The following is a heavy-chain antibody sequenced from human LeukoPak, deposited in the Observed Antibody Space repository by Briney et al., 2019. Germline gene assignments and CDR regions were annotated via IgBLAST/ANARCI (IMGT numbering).Heavy chain of an antibody. J-gene: IGHJ4*02. D-gene: IGHD1-1*01. Sequence: ASVKVSCKASGYDFLDNHLHWVRRAPGQGLEWMGWVKPYGGGTHVAQKFQGRVTMTRDTSITTAYMELSRLTSDDTAVYFCARGTFVDWNPAGDRFDSWGQGTPVTVSS. CDR3: ARGTFVDWNPAGDRFDS. CDR2: VKPYGGGT. V-gene: IGHV1-2*02. CDR1: GYDFLDNH.